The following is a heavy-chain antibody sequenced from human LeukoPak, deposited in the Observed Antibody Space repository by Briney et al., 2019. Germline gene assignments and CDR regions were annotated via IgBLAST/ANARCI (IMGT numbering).Heavy chain of an antibody. V-gene: IGHV1-18*01. J-gene: IGHJ6*02. CDR3: ALGIRRKNIVVVPAAIRGMDV. CDR2: ISAYNGNT. D-gene: IGHD2-2*01. CDR1: GYTFTSYG. Sequence: GASVKVSCKASGYTFTSYGISWVRQAPGQGLEWMGWISAYNGNTNYAQKLQGRVTMTTDTSTSTAYMELRSLRSDDTAVYYCALGIRRKNIVVVPAAIRGMDVWGQGTTVTVSS.